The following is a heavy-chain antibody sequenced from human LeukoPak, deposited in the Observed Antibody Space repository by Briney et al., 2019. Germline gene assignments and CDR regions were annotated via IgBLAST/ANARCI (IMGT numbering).Heavy chain of an antibody. CDR1: GYTFIDYY. CDR3: ARRLSTWSEGWFDP. D-gene: IGHD6-13*01. CDR2: INPNSGDP. V-gene: IGHV1-2*02. J-gene: IGHJ5*02. Sequence: GASVKVSCKASGYTFIDYYIHWVRQAPGQGLEWMGWINPNSGDPYYAQKFQGRVTMTRDTSINTAYMELSGLTSDDTAVYYCARRLSTWSEGWFDPWGQGTLVIVSS.